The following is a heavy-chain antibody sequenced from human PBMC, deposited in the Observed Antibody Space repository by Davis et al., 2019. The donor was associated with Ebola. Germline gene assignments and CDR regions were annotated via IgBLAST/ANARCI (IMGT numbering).Heavy chain of an antibody. Sequence: GGSLRLSCAASGFTVSSNYMSWVRQAPGKGLEWVSVIYSGGSTYYADSVKGRFTISRHNSKNTLYLQMNSLRAEDTAVYYCAKDPWLIVPAAIAYYGMDVWGQGTTVTVSS. V-gene: IGHV3-53*04. J-gene: IGHJ6*02. CDR2: IYSGGST. D-gene: IGHD2-2*02. CDR3: AKDPWLIVPAAIAYYGMDV. CDR1: GFTVSSNY.